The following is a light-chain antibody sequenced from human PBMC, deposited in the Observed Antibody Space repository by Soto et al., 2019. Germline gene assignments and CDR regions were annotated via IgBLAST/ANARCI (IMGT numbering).Light chain of an antibody. J-gene: IGKJ4*01. CDR2: AAS. Sequence: AIRMTQSPSSFSASTGDRVTITCRASQGISSYLAWYQQKPGKAPKLLIYAASTLQSGVPSRFSGSGSGTDFILTISCLQSEDFATYYCQQYYSYPPLTFGGGTKVEIK. V-gene: IGKV1-8*01. CDR1: QGISSY. CDR3: QQYYSYPPLT.